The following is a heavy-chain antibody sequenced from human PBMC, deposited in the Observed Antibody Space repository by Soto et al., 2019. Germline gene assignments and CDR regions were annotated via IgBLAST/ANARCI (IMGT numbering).Heavy chain of an antibody. CDR2: IYEGGNT. CDR3: VRRSPEDAFDI. Sequence: PSETLSLTGAVSGGSIISGGYSWSWIRQPPGKGLQWIGHIYEGGNTYYTPSLESRVAISTDKSKNQFSLRLSSVTAADTAVYYCVRRSPEDAFDIWGQGTMVTVSS. V-gene: IGHV4-30-2*01. CDR1: GGSIISGGYS. J-gene: IGHJ3*02.